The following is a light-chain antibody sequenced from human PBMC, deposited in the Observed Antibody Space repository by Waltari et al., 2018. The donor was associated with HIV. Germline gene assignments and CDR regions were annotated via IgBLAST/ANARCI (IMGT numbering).Light chain of an antibody. V-gene: IGLV3-21*02. Sequence: SYVLTQPPSVSVAPGQTARLTCGGNNIGRKRVHWYQQKPGQAPVLVVYDDSDRPSGIPERFSGSNSGNTATLTISRVEAGDEADYYCQVWDSSSDHHYVFGTGTKVTVL. CDR2: DDS. CDR1: NIGRKR. J-gene: IGLJ1*01. CDR3: QVWDSSSDHHYV.